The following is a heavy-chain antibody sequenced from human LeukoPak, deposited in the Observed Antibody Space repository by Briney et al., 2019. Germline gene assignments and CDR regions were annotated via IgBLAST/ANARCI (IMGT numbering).Heavy chain of an antibody. CDR3: TRNTVTVHFDY. CDR1: GFTFDDYA. CDR2: IRSRAFGGTP. J-gene: IGHJ4*02. Sequence: GRSLRLSCSASGFTFDDYAVSWFRQAPGKGLEWVGFIRSRAFGGTPEYAASVRGRFTISRDDSKSIAYLQMNSLKTEDTAVYYCTRNTVTVHFDYWSQGTLVTVSS. V-gene: IGHV3-49*03. D-gene: IGHD4-17*01.